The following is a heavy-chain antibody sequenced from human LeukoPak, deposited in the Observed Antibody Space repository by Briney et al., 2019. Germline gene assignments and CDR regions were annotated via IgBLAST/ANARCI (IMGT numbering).Heavy chain of an antibody. CDR1: GFTFSSYA. V-gene: IGHV3-23*01. Sequence: GGSLRLSCAASGFTFSSYAMSWVRQDPGKGLEWVSAISGSGGSTYYADSVKGRFTISRDNSKNTLYLQMNSLRAEDTAVYYCAKGTRARGEYDYWGQGTLVTVSS. CDR3: AKGTRARGEYDY. D-gene: IGHD1-7*01. CDR2: ISGSGGST. J-gene: IGHJ4*02.